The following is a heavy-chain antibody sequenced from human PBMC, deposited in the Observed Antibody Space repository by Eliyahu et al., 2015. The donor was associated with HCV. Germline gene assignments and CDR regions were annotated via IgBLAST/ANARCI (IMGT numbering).Heavy chain of an antibody. CDR1: GYTFXSYG. V-gene: IGHV1-18*01. CDR3: ARTSLRVGVSSLDY. D-gene: IGHD3-10*01. Sequence: QVQLVQSGAEVKKTGASVKVSCKASGYTFXSYGISWVRQAPGQGLEWGGGVSAYNGNTNYAQKLQGRVTMTTDTSTSTAYMELRSLRSDDTAVYYCARTSLRVGVSSLDYWGQGTLVTVSS. CDR2: VSAYNGNT. J-gene: IGHJ4*02.